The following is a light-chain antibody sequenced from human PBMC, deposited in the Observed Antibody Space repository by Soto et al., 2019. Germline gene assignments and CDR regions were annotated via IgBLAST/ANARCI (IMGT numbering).Light chain of an antibody. V-gene: IGLV2-23*01. CDR3: CSYAGSSTYV. Sequence: QLVLTQPASVSGSPGQSITISCTGTSSDVGTYNLVSWYQHHPGKAPKLMIYEDNKRPSGVSHRFSGAKSGNTASLTISGLQAEDEADYYCCSYAGSSTYVFGTGTKLTVL. J-gene: IGLJ1*01. CDR2: EDN. CDR1: SSDVGTYNL.